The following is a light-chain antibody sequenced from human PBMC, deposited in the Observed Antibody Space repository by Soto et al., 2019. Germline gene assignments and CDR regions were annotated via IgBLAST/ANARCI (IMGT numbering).Light chain of an antibody. CDR2: TVS. V-gene: IGKV1-9*01. Sequence: DIQLTQSPSFLSASVGDRLTITCRASQDIRSSLAWYQQKPGKAPNLLIYTVSTLQSVVPSRFSGSRSGTEFTLTISSLQPEDFATYYCQQFNSSPFTFGGGTKVE. CDR3: QQFNSSPFT. J-gene: IGKJ4*01. CDR1: QDIRSS.